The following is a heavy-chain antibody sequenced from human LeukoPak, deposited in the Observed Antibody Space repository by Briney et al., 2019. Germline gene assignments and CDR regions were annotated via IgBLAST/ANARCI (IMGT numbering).Heavy chain of an antibody. Sequence: PSETLSLTCTVSGDSISSSNCYWGWIRQPPGKGLEWIGSIYFSGGTYYNASLKSRVTISVDTSKNQFSLKLSSVTAADTAVYYCARRRVTMVRGVKIAFDIWGQGTMVTVSS. J-gene: IGHJ3*02. D-gene: IGHD3-10*01. CDR3: ARRRVTMVRGVKIAFDI. CDR1: GDSISSSNCY. V-gene: IGHV4-39*07. CDR2: IYFSGGT.